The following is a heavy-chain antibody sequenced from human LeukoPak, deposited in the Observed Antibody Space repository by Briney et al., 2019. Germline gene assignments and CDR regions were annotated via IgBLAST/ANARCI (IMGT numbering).Heavy chain of an antibody. J-gene: IGHJ4*02. V-gene: IGHV3-11*05. D-gene: IGHD3-10*01. CDR1: GFTFSDYY. Sequence: GGSLRLSCAASGFTFSDYYMSWIRQAPGKGLEWVSSISSRSSFIYYADSVKGRFTISRDNAKNSLYLQMNSLRAEDTAVYYCAKDGPLRFPPVTFDYWGQGTLVTVSS. CDR3: AKDGPLRFPPVTFDY. CDR2: ISSRSSFI.